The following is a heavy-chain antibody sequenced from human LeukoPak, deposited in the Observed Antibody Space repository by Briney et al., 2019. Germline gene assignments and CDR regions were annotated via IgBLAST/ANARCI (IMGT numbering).Heavy chain of an antibody. J-gene: IGHJ6*04. CDR3: ARIVVVPAAQVQYYYYGMDV. D-gene: IGHD2-2*01. CDR1: GYSISSGYY. Sequence: SETLSLTCAVSGYSISSGYYWGWIRQPPGKGLEWIGSIYHSGSTYYNPSLKSRVTISVDTSKNQFSLKLSSVTAADTAVYYCARIVVVPAAQVQYYYYGMDVWGKGTTVTVSS. V-gene: IGHV4-38-2*01. CDR2: IYHSGST.